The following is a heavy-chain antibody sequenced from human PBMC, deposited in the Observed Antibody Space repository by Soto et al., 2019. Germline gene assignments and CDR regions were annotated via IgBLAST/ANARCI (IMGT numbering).Heavy chain of an antibody. D-gene: IGHD3-10*01. J-gene: IGHJ4*02. CDR3: AREVYKGITMVRGIDY. Sequence: TSETLSLTCTVSGGSVNSGSYYWSWIRQPPGKGLEWIGYIYYSGSTNSNPSLKSRVTISVDTSKNQFFLKLSSVIAADTAVYYCAREVYKGITMVRGIDYWGQGTLVTVSS. V-gene: IGHV4-61*01. CDR1: GGSVNSGSYY. CDR2: IYYSGST.